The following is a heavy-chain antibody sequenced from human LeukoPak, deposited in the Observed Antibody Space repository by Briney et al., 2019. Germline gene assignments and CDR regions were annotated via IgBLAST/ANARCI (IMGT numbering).Heavy chain of an antibody. D-gene: IGHD6-19*01. V-gene: IGHV3-30*04. Sequence: GGSLRLSCAASGFTFSSYTMHWVRQAPGKGLEWVAVISYDGSNRYYADSVKGRFTISRDNSKNTLYLQMNSLRPEDTAVYYCARDGGSAWFLDYWGQGTLVIVSS. CDR3: ARDGGSAWFLDY. J-gene: IGHJ4*02. CDR2: ISYDGSNR. CDR1: GFTFSSYT.